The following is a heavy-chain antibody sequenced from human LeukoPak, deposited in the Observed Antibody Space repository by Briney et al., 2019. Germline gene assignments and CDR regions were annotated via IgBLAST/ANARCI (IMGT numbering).Heavy chain of an antibody. CDR3: ATLPDYYDSSMEQIDY. CDR2: ISAYNGNT. D-gene: IGHD3-22*01. J-gene: IGHJ4*02. CDR1: GYTFTSYG. V-gene: IGHV1-18*01. Sequence: ASVKVSCKASGYTFTSYGISWVRQAPGQGLEWMGWISAYNGNTNYAQKVQGRVTMTTDTSTSTAYMELRSLRSDDTAVYYCATLPDYYDSSMEQIDYWGQGTLVTVSS.